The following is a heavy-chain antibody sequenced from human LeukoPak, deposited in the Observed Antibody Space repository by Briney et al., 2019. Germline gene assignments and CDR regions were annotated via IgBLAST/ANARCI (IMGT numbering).Heavy chain of an antibody. J-gene: IGHJ6*02. CDR2: ISGSGGST. Sequence: GGSLRLSCAASGFTVSSNYMSWVRQAPGKGLEWVSAISGSGGSTYYADSVKGRFTISRDNSKNTLYLQMNSLRAEDTAVYYCAKGRLDYYYGMDVWGQGTTVTVSS. CDR3: AKGRLDYYYGMDV. CDR1: GFTVSSNY. V-gene: IGHV3-23*01. D-gene: IGHD5-12*01.